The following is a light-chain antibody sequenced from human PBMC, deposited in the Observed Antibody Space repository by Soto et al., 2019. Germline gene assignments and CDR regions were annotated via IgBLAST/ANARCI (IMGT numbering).Light chain of an antibody. CDR1: QSILYNSNNKNY. CDR2: WAS. Sequence: IVMTQSPESLAVSLGERSTIKCKSSQSILYNSNNKNYLAWYQQKPGQPPKLLIYWASTRESGVPDRFSGSGSGKDFTLTISSLQPEDFATYYCQQSYSTPTFGQGTKVDIK. V-gene: IGKV4-1*01. CDR3: QQSYSTPT. J-gene: IGKJ1*01.